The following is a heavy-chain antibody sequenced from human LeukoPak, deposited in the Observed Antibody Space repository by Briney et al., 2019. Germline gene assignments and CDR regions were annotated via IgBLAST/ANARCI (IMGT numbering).Heavy chain of an antibody. V-gene: IGHV3-33*01. Sequence: GRSLRLSCAASGFTFSSYGMHWVRQAPGKGLEGVAVIWYDGSNKYYADSVKGRVTISRDNSKNTLYLQMNSLRAEDTAVYYCARVAAAHTSYYYYYGMDVWGQGTTVTVSS. J-gene: IGHJ6*02. CDR1: GFTFSSYG. CDR2: IWYDGSNK. CDR3: ARVAAAHTSYYYYYGMDV. D-gene: IGHD6-13*01.